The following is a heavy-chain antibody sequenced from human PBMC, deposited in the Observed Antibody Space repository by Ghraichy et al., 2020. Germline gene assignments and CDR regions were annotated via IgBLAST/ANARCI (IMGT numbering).Heavy chain of an antibody. CDR3: ARVGSSGRYGMDV. V-gene: IGHV1-2*04. CDR2: INPNSGGT. Sequence: ASVKVSCKASGYTFTGYYMHWVRQAPGQGLEWMGWINPNSGGTNYAQKFQGWVTMTRDTSISTAYMELSRLRSDDTAVYYCARVGSSGRYGMDVWGQGTTVTVSS. D-gene: IGHD6-19*01. CDR1: GYTFTGYY. J-gene: IGHJ6*02.